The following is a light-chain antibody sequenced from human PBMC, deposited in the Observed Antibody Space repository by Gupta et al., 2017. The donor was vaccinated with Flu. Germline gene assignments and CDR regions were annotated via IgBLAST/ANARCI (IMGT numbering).Light chain of an antibody. J-gene: IGLJ2*01. CDR2: GVT. CDR1: SSDVGAYNS. V-gene: IGLV2-14*01. Sequence: QSALTQPASVSGSPGQSITTSCTGTSSDVGAYNSVSWYQHHPGKAPKVIIFGVTNRSSGVSNRFSGSKSGNTASLTISGLQAQDEAHYYCCSITSATTMIFGGGTKVTVL. CDR3: CSITSATTMI.